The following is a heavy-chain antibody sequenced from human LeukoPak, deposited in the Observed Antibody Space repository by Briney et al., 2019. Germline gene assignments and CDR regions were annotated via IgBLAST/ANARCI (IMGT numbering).Heavy chain of an antibody. J-gene: IGHJ4*02. CDR3: AIGLLGQLNNY. CDR1: GYTFTSYD. D-gene: IGHD6-13*01. V-gene: IGHV1-2*02. CDR2: MNPNSGGT. Sequence: ASVKVSCKASGYTFTSYDINWVRQATGQGLEWMGWMNPNSGGTNYAQKFQGRVTMTRDTSISTAYMELSRLRSDDTAVYYCAIGLLGQLNNYWGQGTLVTVSS.